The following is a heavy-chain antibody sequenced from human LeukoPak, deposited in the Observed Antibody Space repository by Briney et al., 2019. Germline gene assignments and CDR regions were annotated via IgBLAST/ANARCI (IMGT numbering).Heavy chain of an antibody. V-gene: IGHV5-51*01. CDR3: ASGITMVRGVNISSFDY. D-gene: IGHD3-10*01. CDR1: GYSFTSYW. Sequence: GESLKISCKGSGYSFTSYWIGWVRQMPGKGLEWMGIIYPGDSDTRYSPSFQGQVTISADKSISTAYLQWSSLKASDTAMYYCASGITMVRGVNISSFDYWGQGTLVTVSS. J-gene: IGHJ4*02. CDR2: IYPGDSDT.